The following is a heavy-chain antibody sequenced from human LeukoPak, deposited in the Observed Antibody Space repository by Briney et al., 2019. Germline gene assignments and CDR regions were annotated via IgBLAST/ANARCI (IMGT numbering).Heavy chain of an antibody. V-gene: IGHV4-39*07. D-gene: IGHD3-22*01. Sequence: GSLRLSCAASGFTFSSYGMSWVRQAPGKGLEWVGSFYYSGSTCYNASLKGRVTISVDTSKNQFSLKLSSVTAADTAVYYCAREVYGYYYDSSGYVIYYYYYMDVWGKGTTVTISS. CDR1: GFTFSSYG. CDR3: AREVYGYYYDSSGYVIYYYYYMDV. J-gene: IGHJ6*03. CDR2: FYYSGST.